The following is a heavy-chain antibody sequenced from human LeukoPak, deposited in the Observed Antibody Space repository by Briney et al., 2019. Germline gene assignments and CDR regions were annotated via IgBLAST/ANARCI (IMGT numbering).Heavy chain of an antibody. J-gene: IGHJ4*02. D-gene: IGHD2-2*01. Sequence: ASVKISCKVSGYTFTDYYMHWVQQAPGKGLEWMGWINPNSGGTNYAQKFQGRVTMTRDTSISTAYMELSRLRSDDTAVYYCARESSTSCYDVWGQGTLVTVSS. CDR2: INPNSGGT. CDR3: ARESSTSCYDV. V-gene: IGHV1-2*02. CDR1: GYTFTDYY.